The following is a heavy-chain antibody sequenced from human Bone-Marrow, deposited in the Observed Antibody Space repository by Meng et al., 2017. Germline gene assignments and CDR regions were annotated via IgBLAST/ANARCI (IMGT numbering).Heavy chain of an antibody. CDR3: ARDNMGSIDY. J-gene: IGHJ4*02. CDR2: KFHDGTT. Sequence: QAQLEESGPGLVGPSETLSLTCTVSGGSVSSGPYYWTWVRQPPGKGLEWIGYKFHDGTTNYNPSLKSRVTMSVDASKKQFSLNLSSVTAADTAVYYCARDNMGSIDYWGQGTLVTVSS. CDR1: GGSVSSGPYY. D-gene: IGHD1-26*01. V-gene: IGHV4-61*01.